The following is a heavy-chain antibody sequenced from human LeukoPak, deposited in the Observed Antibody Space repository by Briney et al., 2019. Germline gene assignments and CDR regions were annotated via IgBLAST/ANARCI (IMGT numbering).Heavy chain of an antibody. V-gene: IGHV1-46*01. CDR3: ASYDSSGYYYFDY. J-gene: IGHJ4*02. CDR2: INPSGGST. Sequence: GASVKVSCKASGYTFTSYGITWVRQAPGQGLEWMGMINPSGGSTSYAQKFQGRVTMTRDTSTSTVYMELSSLRSEDTAVYYCASYDSSGYYYFDYWGQGTLVTVSS. CDR1: GYTFTSYG. D-gene: IGHD3-22*01.